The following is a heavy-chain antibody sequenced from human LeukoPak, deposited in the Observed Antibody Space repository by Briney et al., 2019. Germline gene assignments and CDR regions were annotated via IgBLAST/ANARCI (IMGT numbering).Heavy chain of an antibody. CDR3: AKDLTATVTTFFDY. D-gene: IGHD4-11*01. J-gene: IGHJ4*02. Sequence: PGGSLRLSCTASGFTFSNYAMSWVRQAPGKGLEWVSTVSGSGSGTYYADSVKGRFTISRDNSKNTLYLQMNSLRAEDTAVYYCAKDLTATVTTFFDYWGQGTLVTVSS. CDR2: VSGSGSGT. CDR1: GFTFSNYA. V-gene: IGHV3-23*01.